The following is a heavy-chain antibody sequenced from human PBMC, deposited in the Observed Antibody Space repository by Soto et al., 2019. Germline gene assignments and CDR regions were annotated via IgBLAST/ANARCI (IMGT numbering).Heavy chain of an antibody. CDR3: ARERLITASTSSY. CDR2: ISGTGGST. V-gene: IGHV3-23*01. CDR1: GFTFSHYG. Sequence: EVQLLEAGGALVQPGGSLRLSCAASGFTFSHYGMNWVRQAPGKGLEWVSTISGTGGSTHYVDSVKGRFTISRDNSKNTLYLQLNSLRVEDTALYYCARERLITASTSSYWGQGTLVTVSS. D-gene: IGHD2-21*02. J-gene: IGHJ4*02.